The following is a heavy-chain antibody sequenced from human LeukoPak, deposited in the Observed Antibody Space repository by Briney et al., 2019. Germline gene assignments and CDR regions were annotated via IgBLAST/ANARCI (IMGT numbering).Heavy chain of an antibody. CDR2: IYYSGST. CDR3: ARSGGYSYGALGY. D-gene: IGHD5-18*01. Sequence: SETLSLTCTVSGGSISSSSYYWGWIRQPPGKGLEWIGSIYYSGSTYYNPSLKSRVTISVDTSKNQFSLKLSSVTAADTAVYYCARSGGYSYGALGYWGQGTLVTVSS. CDR1: GGSISSSSYY. V-gene: IGHV4-39*01. J-gene: IGHJ4*02.